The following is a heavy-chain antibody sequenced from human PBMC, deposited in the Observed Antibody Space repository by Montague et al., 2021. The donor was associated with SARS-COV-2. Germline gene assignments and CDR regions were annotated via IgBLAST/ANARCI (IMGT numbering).Heavy chain of an antibody. D-gene: IGHD7-27*01. CDR1: GGSIMRSDYY. J-gene: IGHJ4*02. V-gene: IGHV4-39*01. CDR3: ARHETGDPSFGD. Sequence: SETLSLTCTVSGGSIMRSDYYWGWIRQAPGKGLEWIGSIYYSGRTMYTPSLKTRLSMSIDKSKNQFSLRLNSVTAADTSIYYCARHETGDPSFGDWGQGTLVTVSS. CDR2: IYYSGRT.